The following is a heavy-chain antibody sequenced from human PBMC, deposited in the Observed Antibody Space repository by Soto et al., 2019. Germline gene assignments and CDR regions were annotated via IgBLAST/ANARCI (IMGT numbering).Heavy chain of an antibody. J-gene: IGHJ5*02. V-gene: IGHV4-59*01. CDR2: IYYSGST. D-gene: IGHD3-9*01. Sequence: SQTLSLTCTVSGGSISSYYWSWIRQPPGKGLEWIGYIYYSGSTNYNPSLKSRVTISVDTSKNPFSLKLSSVTAADTAVYYCARRLRYFDWLWVFDPWGQGTLVTVSS. CDR3: ARRLRYFDWLWVFDP. CDR1: GGSISSYY.